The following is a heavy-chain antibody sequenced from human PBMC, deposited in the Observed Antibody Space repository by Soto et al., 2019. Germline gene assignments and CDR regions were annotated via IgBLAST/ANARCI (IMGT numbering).Heavy chain of an antibody. CDR3: AKLPLRFLGWLFNYFDY. V-gene: IGHV3-23*01. CDR1: GFTFSSYA. D-gene: IGHD3-3*01. CDR2: ISGSGGST. Sequence: EVQLLESGGGLVQPGGSLRLSCAASGFTFSSYAMSWVRQAPGKGLEWVSAISGSGGSTYYADSVKGRFTISRDNSKNTLYLQMNSLRAEDTAVYYCAKLPLRFLGWLFNYFDYWGQGTLVTVSS. J-gene: IGHJ4*02.